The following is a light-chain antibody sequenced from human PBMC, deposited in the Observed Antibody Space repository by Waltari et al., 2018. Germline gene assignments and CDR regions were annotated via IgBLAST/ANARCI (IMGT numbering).Light chain of an antibody. CDR2: KDS. Sequence: SYELTQPSSVSVSPGQTARLTCSGAVLARQHARWFQQTPGQAPLVVIYKDSERPSGIPERFSGSSSGTTVTLTVSGAQLDDEADYYCYSAADNSLVFGGGTKLTVL. CDR3: YSAADNSLV. V-gene: IGLV3-27*01. CDR1: VLARQH. J-gene: IGLJ2*01.